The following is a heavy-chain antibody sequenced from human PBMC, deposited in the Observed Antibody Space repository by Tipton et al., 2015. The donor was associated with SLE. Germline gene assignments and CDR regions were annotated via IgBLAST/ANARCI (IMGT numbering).Heavy chain of an antibody. CDR2: INYSGST. D-gene: IGHD3-16*01. J-gene: IGHJ4*02. CDR3: AREGGATNY. V-gene: IGHV4-34*01. CDR1: GGSFSDFY. Sequence: LRLSCAIFGGSFSDFYWSWIRQLPGKGLEWIGEINYSGSTNYNSSLKSRVTISVDTSKNQFSLKLSSVTAADTAVYYCAREGGATNYWGQGTLVTVSS.